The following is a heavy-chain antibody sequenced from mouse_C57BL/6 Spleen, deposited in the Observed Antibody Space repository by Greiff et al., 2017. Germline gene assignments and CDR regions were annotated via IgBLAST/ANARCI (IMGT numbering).Heavy chain of an antibody. CDR1: GYTFTDYY. D-gene: IGHD2-5*01. CDR2: IYPGSGNT. Sequence: VKLMESGAELVRPGASVKLSCKASGYTFTDYYINWVKQRPGQGLEWIARIYPGSGNTYYNEKFKGKATLTAEKSSSTAYMQLSSLTSEDSAVYFCAREDYSNVFDYWGQGTTLTVSS. J-gene: IGHJ2*01. V-gene: IGHV1-76*01. CDR3: AREDYSNVFDY.